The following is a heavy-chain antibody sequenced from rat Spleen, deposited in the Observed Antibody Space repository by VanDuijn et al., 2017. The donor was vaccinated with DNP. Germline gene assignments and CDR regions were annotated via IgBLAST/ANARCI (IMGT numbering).Heavy chain of an antibody. Sequence: QVQLQQSGAELAKPGSSVKISCKASGYTFTTYYMSWIKQTTGQGLEYIGYINTGSGSANYNEKFKGKATLTIDKSSSTAFMQLSSLTPDDSAVYYCARRRLPYWYFDFWGPGTMVTVSS. CDR3: ARRRLPYWYFDF. J-gene: IGHJ1*01. V-gene: IGHV1-43*01. CDR1: GYTFTTYY. D-gene: IGHD1-4*01. CDR2: INTGSGSA.